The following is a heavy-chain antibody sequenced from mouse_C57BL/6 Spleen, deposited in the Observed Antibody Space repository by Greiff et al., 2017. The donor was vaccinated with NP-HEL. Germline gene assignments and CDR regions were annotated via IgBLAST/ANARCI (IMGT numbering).Heavy chain of an antibody. Sequence: QVQLQQSGAELVRPGASVTLSCKASGYTFTDYEMHWVKQTPVHGLEWIGAIDPETGGTAYNQTFKGKAILTADKSSSTAYMELRSLTSEDSAGYYCTRDDSNYGYAMDYWGQGTSVTGAS. CDR3: TRDDSNYGYAMDY. CDR1: GYTFTDYE. V-gene: IGHV1-15*01. CDR2: IDPETGGT. D-gene: IGHD2-5*01. J-gene: IGHJ4*01.